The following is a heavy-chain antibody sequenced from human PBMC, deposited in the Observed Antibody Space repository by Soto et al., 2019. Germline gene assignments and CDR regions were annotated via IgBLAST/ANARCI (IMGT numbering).Heavy chain of an antibody. CDR3: ARDFYDILTGYYGAGYYYGMDV. Sequence: ETLSLTCTVSGGSISSYYWSWIRQPPGKGLEWIGYIYYSGSTNYNPSLKSRVTISVDTSKNQFSLKLSSLRSEDTAVYYCARDFYDILTGYYGAGYYYGMDVWGQGTTVTVSS. CDR1: GGSISSYY. D-gene: IGHD3-9*01. CDR2: IYYSGST. J-gene: IGHJ6*02. V-gene: IGHV4-59*01.